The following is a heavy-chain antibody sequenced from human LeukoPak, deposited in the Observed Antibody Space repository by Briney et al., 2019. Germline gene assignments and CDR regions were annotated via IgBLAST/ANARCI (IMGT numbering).Heavy chain of an antibody. Sequence: PGGSLRLSCAASGFTFSTHDLNWVRQAPGKGLEWVSFISSRSSTIYYADSVKGRFTISRENAKNSLYLQMNSLRVGGTAVYYCARRAYGDYGRWYYDLWGRGTLVTVSS. CDR1: GFTFSTHD. J-gene: IGHJ2*01. D-gene: IGHD4-17*01. CDR3: ARRAYGDYGRWYYDL. CDR2: ISSRSSTI. V-gene: IGHV3-48*01.